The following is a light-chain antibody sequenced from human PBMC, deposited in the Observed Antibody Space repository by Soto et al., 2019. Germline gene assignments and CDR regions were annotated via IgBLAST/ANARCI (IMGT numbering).Light chain of an antibody. V-gene: IGKV3-20*01. CDR2: GAS. CDR1: QSVSNNY. Sequence: LSVGTLSLSPGERATLSCRASQSVSNNYLAWYQQKPGQAPRPLIYGASNRATGIPDRFSGSGPGTDFTLTISRLEPEDFAVYYCQQYVSSGTFGQG. J-gene: IGKJ1*01. CDR3: QQYVSSGT.